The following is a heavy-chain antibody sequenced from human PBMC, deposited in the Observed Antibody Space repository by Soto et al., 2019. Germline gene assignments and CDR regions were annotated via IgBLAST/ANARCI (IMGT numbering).Heavy chain of an antibody. J-gene: IGHJ4*02. CDR2: ISGSGGST. CDR1: GFTFCRYA. D-gene: IGHD3-3*01. V-gene: IGHV3-23*01. CDR3: AKDRAIFGVVTSSLDY. Sequence: EVQLLESGGGFVQPGGSLRLSCAASGFTFCRYAMRWVRQAPGKGLEWVSAISGSGGSTYYADSVTGRFTSSRDNSKNTMYLQLNSLRAEYKAVYYCAKDRAIFGVVTSSLDYRGQGTLVTVTS.